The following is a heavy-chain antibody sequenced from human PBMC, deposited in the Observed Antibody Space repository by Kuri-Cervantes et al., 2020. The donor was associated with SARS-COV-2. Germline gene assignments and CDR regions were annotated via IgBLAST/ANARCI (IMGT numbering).Heavy chain of an antibody. CDR3: ASLAARRNYYYYMDV. D-gene: IGHD6-6*01. CDR2: ISGSGGST. J-gene: IGHJ6*03. CDR1: GFTFSSYA. V-gene: IGHV3-23*01. Sequence: GESLKISCAASGFTFSSYAMSWVRQAPGKGLGWVSAISGSGGSTYYADSVKGRFTISRDNSKNTLYLQMNSLRDEDTAVYYCASLAARRNYYYYMDVWGKGTTVTVSS.